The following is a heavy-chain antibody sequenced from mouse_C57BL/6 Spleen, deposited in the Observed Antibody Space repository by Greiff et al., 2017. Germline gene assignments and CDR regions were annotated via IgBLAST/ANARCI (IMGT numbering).Heavy chain of an antibody. Sequence: VQLQQSGAELVKPGASVKISCKASGYAFSSYWMNWVKQRPGKGLEWIGQIYPGDGDTNYNGQFKGKATLTADKSSSTAYMQLSSLTSEDSAVYFCARGFITTVPSYAMDYWGQGTSVTVSS. CDR1: GYAFSSYW. CDR3: ARGFITTVPSYAMDY. CDR2: IYPGDGDT. J-gene: IGHJ4*01. D-gene: IGHD1-1*01. V-gene: IGHV1-80*01.